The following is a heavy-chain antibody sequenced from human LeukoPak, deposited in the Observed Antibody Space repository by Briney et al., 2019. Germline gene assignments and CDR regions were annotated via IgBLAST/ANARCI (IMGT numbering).Heavy chain of an antibody. Sequence: SVKVSCKASGGIFNDYSISWVRQAPGQGLEWMGRIIPILNVPNYAQKFEGRVTITADKSTNTACMELSSLKSEDTAVYFCARDRPRARYFDYWGQGTLVSVPS. J-gene: IGHJ4*02. CDR3: ARDRPRARYFDY. D-gene: IGHD2-15*01. CDR2: IIPILNVP. V-gene: IGHV1-69*04. CDR1: GGIFNDYS.